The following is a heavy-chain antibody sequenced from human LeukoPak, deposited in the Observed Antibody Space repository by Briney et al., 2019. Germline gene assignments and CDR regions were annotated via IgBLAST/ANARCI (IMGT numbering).Heavy chain of an antibody. CDR1: GGSISRHY. CDR2: IYDSGNT. CDR3: ARACSSTSCQGSAFDI. Sequence: SETLSLTCTVSGGSISRHYWNWIRQPPGKGLEWIASIYDSGNTNYNPSLKSRVTISLDTSNNQFSPNLNSVTAADTAVYFCARACSSTSCQGSAFDIWGQGTMVTVSS. D-gene: IGHD2-2*01. J-gene: IGHJ3*02. V-gene: IGHV4-59*11.